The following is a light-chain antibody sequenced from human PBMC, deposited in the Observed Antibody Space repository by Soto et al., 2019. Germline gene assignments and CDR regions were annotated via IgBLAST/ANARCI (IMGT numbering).Light chain of an antibody. CDR3: QQYNNWPRRA. Sequence: EIVMTQSPATLSVSPWERATLSCRASQSVSSNLAWYQQEPGQAPRLLIYGASTRATGTPARFSGSGSGTEFTLTISSLQSEDFAVYYCQQYNNWPRRAFGGGTKVDI. J-gene: IGKJ4*01. CDR2: GAS. V-gene: IGKV3-15*01. CDR1: QSVSSN.